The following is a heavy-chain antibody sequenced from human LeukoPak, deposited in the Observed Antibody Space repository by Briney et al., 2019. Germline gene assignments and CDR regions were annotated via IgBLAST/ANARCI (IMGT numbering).Heavy chain of an antibody. CDR1: GGSISSYY. D-gene: IGHD1-26*01. J-gene: IGHJ4*02. Sequence: SETLSLTCTVSGGSISSYYWSWIRQPPGKGLEWIGYIYYSGSTNYNPSLKSRVTISVDTSKNQFSLKLSSATAADTAVYYCARVGATIGGFDYWGQGTLVTVSS. CDR2: IYYSGST. V-gene: IGHV4-59*01. CDR3: ARVGATIGGFDY.